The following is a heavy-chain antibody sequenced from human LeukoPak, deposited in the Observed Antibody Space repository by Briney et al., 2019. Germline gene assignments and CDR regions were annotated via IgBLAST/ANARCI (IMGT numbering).Heavy chain of an antibody. CDR3: ARHSILYSYGLKYGMDV. CDR1: GFTFSPYW. Sequence: PGGSLRLSCGASGFTFSPYWMHWVRQAPGKGLVWVSRINNDGSSTTYADSVKGRFTISRDNSKNTLYLQMNSLRAEDTAVYYCARHSILYSYGLKYGMDVWGQGTTVTVSS. D-gene: IGHD5-18*01. J-gene: IGHJ6*02. V-gene: IGHV3-74*01. CDR2: INNDGSST.